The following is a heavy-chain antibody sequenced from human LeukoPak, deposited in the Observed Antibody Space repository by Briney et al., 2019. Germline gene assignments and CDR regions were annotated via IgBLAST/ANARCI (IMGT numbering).Heavy chain of an antibody. CDR2: IRYDGSNK. D-gene: IGHD3-22*01. V-gene: IGHV3-30*02. CDR1: GFTFSSYG. CDR3: AKDIRVTMIVGYPFGY. J-gene: IGHJ4*02. Sequence: GGSLRLSCAASGFTFSSYGMHWVRQAPGKGLEWVAFIRYDGSNKYYADSVKGRFTISRDNSKNTLYLQMNSLRAEDTAVYYCAKDIRVTMIVGYPFGYWGQGTLVTVSS.